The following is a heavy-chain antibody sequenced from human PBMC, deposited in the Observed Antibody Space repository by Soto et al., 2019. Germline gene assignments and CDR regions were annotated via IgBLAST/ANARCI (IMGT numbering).Heavy chain of an antibody. J-gene: IGHJ4*02. D-gene: IGHD5-12*01. CDR2: IYYSGNT. CDR1: GDSINSGTYS. V-gene: IGHV4-39*01. CDR3: ARHRPPTDGSKKGFAY. Sequence: QLQLQESGPGLVKPSETLSLTCTVSGDSINSGTYSWGWIRQPPGKGLEDIGTIYYSGNTYYNSSLKSRVTISLDTSKNQFSLKLTSVTAADTAVYYCARHRPPTDGSKKGFAYWGQGILVTVSS.